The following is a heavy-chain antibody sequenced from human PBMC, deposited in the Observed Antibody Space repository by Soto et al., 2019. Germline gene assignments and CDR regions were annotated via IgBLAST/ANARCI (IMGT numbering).Heavy chain of an antibody. CDR2: ISWNSGSI. J-gene: IGHJ4*02. Sequence: EVQLVESGGGLVQPGRSLRLSCAASGFTFDDYAMHWVRQAPGKGLEWVSGISWNSGSIGYADSVKGRFTISRDNAKNSLYLQMNSLRAEDTALYYCAKEINYDSFGGFDYWGQGTLVTVSS. CDR1: GFTFDDYA. CDR3: AKEINYDSFGGFDY. D-gene: IGHD3-3*01. V-gene: IGHV3-9*01.